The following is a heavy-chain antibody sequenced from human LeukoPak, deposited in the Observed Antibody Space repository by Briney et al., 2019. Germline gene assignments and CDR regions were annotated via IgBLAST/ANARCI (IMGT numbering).Heavy chain of an antibody. CDR1: GFTFSDYY. CDR2: ISGGGTTYM. D-gene: IGHD3-10*01. V-gene: IGHV3-11*04. CDR3: ARIYHYYDSGSYMFDY. J-gene: IGHJ4*02. Sequence: GGSLRLSCAASGFTFSDYYMSWIRQAPGKGLEWVSSISGGGTTYMYYADSLKGRFTISRDNAKNSLYLQMNTLRGEDTAVYYCARIYHYYDSGSYMFDYWGQGTLVTVSS.